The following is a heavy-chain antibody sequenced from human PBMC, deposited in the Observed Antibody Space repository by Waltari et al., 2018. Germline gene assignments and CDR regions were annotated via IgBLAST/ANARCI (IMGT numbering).Heavy chain of an antibody. J-gene: IGHJ5*02. CDR2: ITPIFGQA. CDR3: ARDARGYEGYNWFDP. CDR1: GGTFSSYA. D-gene: IGHD3-3*01. V-gene: IGHV1-69*04. Sequence: QVQLVQSGAEVKKPGSSVKVSCKASGGTFSSYAISWLLQAPGQGLEGMGRITPIFGQANYAQKCQGRVTITADKSTSTAYMELSSLRSEDTAVYYCARDARGYEGYNWFDPWGQGTLVTVSS.